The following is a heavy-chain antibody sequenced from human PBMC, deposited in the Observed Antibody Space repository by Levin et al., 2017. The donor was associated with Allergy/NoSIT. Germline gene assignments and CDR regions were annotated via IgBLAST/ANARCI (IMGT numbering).Heavy chain of an antibody. CDR3: TTVGRISFGGIDKGHKYFQY. J-gene: IGHJ1*01. CDR1: GFSFNNAW. Sequence: GGSLRLSCAASGFSFNNAWMSWVRQAPGKGLEWVGLIKSKTEGGSTDYAAPGKGRFTISRDDSKNTLYLQLNSLKTEDTAVYYCTTVGRISFGGIDKGHKYFQYWGQGTLVTVSS. V-gene: IGHV3-15*01. D-gene: IGHD3-16*01. CDR2: IKSKTEGGST.